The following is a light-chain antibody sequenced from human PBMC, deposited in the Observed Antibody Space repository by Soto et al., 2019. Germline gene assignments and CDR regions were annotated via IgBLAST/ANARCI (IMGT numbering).Light chain of an antibody. CDR2: DVS. CDR1: SSDVGGYNY. J-gene: IGLJ2*01. Sequence: QSALTQPASVSGSPGQSITISCTGTSSDVGGYNYVSWYQQHPGKAPKLMIYDVSNRPSGVSNRFSGSKSGNTASLTISGLNADDGGDYYCSSYTSNSTLVVFGGGTKLTVL. V-gene: IGLV2-14*01. CDR3: SSYTSNSTLVV.